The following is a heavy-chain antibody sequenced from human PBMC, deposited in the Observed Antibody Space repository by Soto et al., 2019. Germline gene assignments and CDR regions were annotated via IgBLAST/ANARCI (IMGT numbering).Heavy chain of an antibody. Sequence: PXVTLSLTCTVSGGSLSNKYWTWLRQPPGKGLEWIGYISYSESTYYNPSLKSRVTISADTSRNQFSLKLSSVIAADTAVYYGARADPDASVGYWGQGTLVTVSS. D-gene: IGHD3-16*01. J-gene: IGHJ4*02. CDR3: ARADPDASVGY. CDR2: ISYSEST. V-gene: IGHV4-59*01. CDR1: GGSLSNKY.